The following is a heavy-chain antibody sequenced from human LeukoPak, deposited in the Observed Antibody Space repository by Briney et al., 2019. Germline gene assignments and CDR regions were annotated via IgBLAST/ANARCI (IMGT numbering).Heavy chain of an antibody. J-gene: IGHJ4*02. CDR2: ISSSGSTI. Sequence: PGGSLRLSCAASGFTFSDYYMSWIRQAPGKGLEWVSYISSSGSTIYYADSVKGRFTISRDNAKNSLYLQMNSLRAEGTAVYYCARDLDSYGYYFDYWGQGTLVTVSS. CDR3: ARDLDSYGYYFDY. V-gene: IGHV3-11*01. CDR1: GFTFSDYY. D-gene: IGHD5-18*01.